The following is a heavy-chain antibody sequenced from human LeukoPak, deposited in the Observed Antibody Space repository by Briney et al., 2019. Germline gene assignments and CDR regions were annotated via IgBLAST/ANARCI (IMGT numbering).Heavy chain of an antibody. CDR2: MTSSGSTI. D-gene: IGHD2-2*01. J-gene: IGHJ4*02. V-gene: IGHV3-11*04. Sequence: PGGSLRLSCAASGFTFSDHYMSWIRQAPGKGLEWVSHMTSSGSTIHYADSVKGRFTISRDNAKNSLYLQMNSLRAEDTAVYYCARGYCSSTSCYSMYYFDYWGQGTLVTVSS. CDR3: ARGYCSSTSCYSMYYFDY. CDR1: GFTFSDHY.